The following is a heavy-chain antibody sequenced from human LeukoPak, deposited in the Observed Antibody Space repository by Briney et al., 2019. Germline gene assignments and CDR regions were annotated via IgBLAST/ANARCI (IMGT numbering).Heavy chain of an antibody. CDR3: ARVDSDSSGYPFDY. Sequence: SETLSLTCTVSGGSISSGDYYWSWIRQPPGKGLEWIGYIYYSGSTYYNPSLKSRVTISVDTSKNQFSLKLSSVTAADTAVYYCARVDSDSSGYPFDYWGQGTLVTVSS. CDR1: GGSISSGDYY. CDR2: IYYSGST. V-gene: IGHV4-30-4*01. J-gene: IGHJ4*02. D-gene: IGHD3-22*01.